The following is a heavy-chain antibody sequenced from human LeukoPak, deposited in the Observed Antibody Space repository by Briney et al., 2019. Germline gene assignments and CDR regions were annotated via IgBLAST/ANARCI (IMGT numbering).Heavy chain of an antibody. V-gene: IGHV3-21*01. J-gene: IGHJ4*02. CDR1: GFTFSSYS. D-gene: IGHD6-13*01. CDR2: ISSSSSYI. CDR3: AREGIAAAGEDYFDY. Sequence: GGSLRLSCAASGFTFSSYSMNWVRQAPRKGLEWVSSISSSSSYIYYADSVKGRFTISRDNAKNSLYLQMNSLRAEDTAVYYCAREGIAAAGEDYFDYWGQGTLVTVSS.